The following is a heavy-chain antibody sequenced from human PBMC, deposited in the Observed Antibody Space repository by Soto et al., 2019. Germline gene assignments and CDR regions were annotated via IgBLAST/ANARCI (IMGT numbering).Heavy chain of an antibody. CDR3: ARAAPYYYDSKSPFDY. J-gene: IGHJ4*02. CDR2: IYYSGST. CDR1: GGSISSGDYY. Sequence: SETLSLTCTVSGGSISSGDYYWSWIRQPPGKGLEWIGYIYYSGSTNYNPSLKSRVTISVDTSKNQSSLKLSSVTAADTAVYYCARAAPYYYDSKSPFDYWGQGTLVTVSS. V-gene: IGHV4-61*08. D-gene: IGHD3-22*01.